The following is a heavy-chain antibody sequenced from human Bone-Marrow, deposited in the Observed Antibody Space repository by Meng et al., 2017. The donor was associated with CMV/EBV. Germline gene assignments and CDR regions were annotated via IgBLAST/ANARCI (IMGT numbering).Heavy chain of an antibody. CDR1: GFTFSSYG. Sequence: GESLKISCAASGFTFSSYGMHWVRQAPGKGLEWVAVTSYDGNNKYYADSVKGRFTLSRDNSKNTLYLQMNSLRAEDAAVYYCARPSTYYDFWSGFYDWGQGTLVTVSS. J-gene: IGHJ4*02. CDR3: ARPSTYYDFWSGFYD. D-gene: IGHD3-3*01. V-gene: IGHV3-30*19. CDR2: TSYDGNNK.